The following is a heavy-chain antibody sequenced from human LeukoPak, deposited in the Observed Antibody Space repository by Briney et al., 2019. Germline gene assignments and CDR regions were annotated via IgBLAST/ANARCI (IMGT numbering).Heavy chain of an antibody. CDR2: IYDTRST. CDR1: GGSISSYY. V-gene: IGHV4-59*08. CDR3: ARRVVDTTMTWANWFDP. J-gene: IGHJ5*02. D-gene: IGHD5-18*01. Sequence: SETLSLTCKVSGGSISSYYWSWIRQPPGKGLQWIGYIYDTRSTSYNPSLKGRVTMSVDASKNQFSLKLSSVTAADTAIYYCARRVVDTTMTWANWFDPWGQGTPVTVSS.